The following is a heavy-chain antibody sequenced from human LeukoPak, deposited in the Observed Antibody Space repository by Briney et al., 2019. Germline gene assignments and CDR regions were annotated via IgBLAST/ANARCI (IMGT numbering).Heavy chain of an antibody. J-gene: IGHJ4*02. CDR2: ISFDGSDK. D-gene: IGHD2-8*02. Sequence: GGSLRLSCAASAFTFNNYIMHWVRQAPGGGLEWVAVISFDGSDKHYADSVKGRFSVSRDNSNNTLYLQVNSLKSEDTAVYYCARSSVVSGPFDSWGQGTLVTVSS. CDR3: ARSSVVSGPFDS. V-gene: IGHV3-30-3*01. CDR1: AFTFNNYI.